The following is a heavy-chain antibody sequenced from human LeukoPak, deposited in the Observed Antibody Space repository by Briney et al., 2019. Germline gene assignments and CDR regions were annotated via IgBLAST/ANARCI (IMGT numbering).Heavy chain of an antibody. CDR1: GFIFSDYY. V-gene: IGHV3-11*01. J-gene: IGHJ4*02. D-gene: IGHD6-13*01. CDR3: ARISSSWYYFDY. Sequence: TGGSLRLSCAASGFIFSDYYMSWIRQAPGKGLEWDSYISSSGSTIYYADSVKGRFTISRDNAKNSLYLQMNSLRAEDTAVYYCARISSSWYYFDYWGQGTLVTVSS. CDR2: ISSSGSTI.